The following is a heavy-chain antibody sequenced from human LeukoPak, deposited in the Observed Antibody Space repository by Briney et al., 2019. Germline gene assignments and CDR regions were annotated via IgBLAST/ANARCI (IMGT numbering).Heavy chain of an antibody. Sequence: GGSLRLSCAASGFTFSGYGMHWVRQAPGKGLEWVAVIWYDGGKKDYVDSVRGRFTISRDNSKNTLYLQMNSLRAEDTAVYYCARGETNYYDSSGNIYYFGMDVWGQGTTVTVSS. CDR3: ARGETNYYDSSGNIYYFGMDV. D-gene: IGHD3-22*01. CDR2: IWYDGGKK. J-gene: IGHJ6*02. V-gene: IGHV3-33*01. CDR1: GFTFSGYG.